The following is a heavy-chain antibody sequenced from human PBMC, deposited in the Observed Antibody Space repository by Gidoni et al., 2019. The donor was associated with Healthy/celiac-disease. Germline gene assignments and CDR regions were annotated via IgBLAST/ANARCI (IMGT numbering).Heavy chain of an antibody. Sequence: QLQLQESGPGLVKPSETLSLTCTVSGGSISSSSYYWGWIRQPPGKGLEWIGSIYYSGSTYYNPSLKSRVTISVDTSKNQFSLKLSSVTAADTAVYYCARRLRFLEDGMDVWGQGTTVTVSS. V-gene: IGHV4-39*01. CDR1: GGSISSSSYY. D-gene: IGHD3-3*01. J-gene: IGHJ6*02. CDR3: ARRLRFLEDGMDV. CDR2: IYYSGST.